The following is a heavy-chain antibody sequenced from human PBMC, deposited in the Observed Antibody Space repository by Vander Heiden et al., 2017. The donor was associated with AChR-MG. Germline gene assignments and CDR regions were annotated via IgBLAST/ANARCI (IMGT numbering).Heavy chain of an antibody. Sequence: QVQLVQSGAEVKKPGASVKVSCKASGYTFTSYDINWVRQATGQGLEWLGWMNPNSGNTGYAQKFQGRVTMTRNTSISTAYMELSSLRSEDTAVYYCARAAGDYLGFIRYYYMDVWGKGTTVTVSS. D-gene: IGHD3-16*01. V-gene: IGHV1-8*01. CDR1: GYTFTSYD. J-gene: IGHJ6*03. CDR2: MNPNSGNT. CDR3: ARAAGDYLGFIRYYYMDV.